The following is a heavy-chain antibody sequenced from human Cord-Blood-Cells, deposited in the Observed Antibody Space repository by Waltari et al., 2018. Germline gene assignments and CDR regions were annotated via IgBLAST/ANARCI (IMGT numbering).Heavy chain of an antibody. D-gene: IGHD6-13*01. V-gene: IGHV4-39*01. Sequence: QLQLQESGPGLVKPSETLSLTCTVSGGSISSSSYYWGWIRQPPGKGLEWMGSIYYRGSTYYNPYLKSRVTISVDTSKNQFSLKLSSVTAADTAVYYCARHRSRPGSSWFAFDIWGQGTMVTVSS. CDR2: IYYRGST. J-gene: IGHJ3*02. CDR3: ARHRSRPGSSWFAFDI. CDR1: GGSISSSSYY.